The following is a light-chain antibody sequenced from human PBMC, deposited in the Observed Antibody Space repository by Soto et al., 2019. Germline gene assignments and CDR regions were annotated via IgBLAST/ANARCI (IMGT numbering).Light chain of an antibody. V-gene: IGLV2-14*03. J-gene: IGLJ1*01. Sequence: QSALTQPASVSASPGQSIAISCTGTDSDIGGYDHVSWYQEHPGKAPKLLIYDVTNRPSGVSSRFSGSTAGRTASLTISGLQTEDEADYYCSSHTSSTALVFGTGTKVTVL. CDR1: DSDIGGYDH. CDR2: DVT. CDR3: SSHTSSTALV.